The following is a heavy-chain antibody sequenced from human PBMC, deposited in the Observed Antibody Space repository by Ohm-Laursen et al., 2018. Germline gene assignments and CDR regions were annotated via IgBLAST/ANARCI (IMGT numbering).Heavy chain of an antibody. CDR1: GFTFSNAW. V-gene: IGHV3-7*01. D-gene: IGHD2/OR15-2a*01. CDR3: VNTVRSQAWDY. J-gene: IGHJ4*02. CDR2: ISEDGSLI. Sequence: SLRLSCAASGFTFSNAWMSWVRQAPGKGLEWVANISEDGSLIYYLDSVKGRFTISRDNAKNSLYLQMNSLRGDDTAVYYCVNTVRSQAWDYWGQGTLVTVSS.